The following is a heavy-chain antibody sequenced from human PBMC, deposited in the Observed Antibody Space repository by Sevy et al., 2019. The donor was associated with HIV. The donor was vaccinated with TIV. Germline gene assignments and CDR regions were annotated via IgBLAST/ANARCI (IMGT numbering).Heavy chain of an antibody. J-gene: IGHJ4*02. Sequence: GGSLRLSCAASGFTFSNFAMGWVRQAPGKGLDWISVISGSGDYKYYADSVKGLFTISRDNSKNPLSLQMNGLRAEDTAIFYCAKKMGGGSGMAFLVDSWGQGTLVTVSS. D-gene: IGHD5-18*01. CDR3: AKKMGGGSGMAFLVDS. CDR1: GFTFSNFA. V-gene: IGHV3-23*01. CDR2: ISGSGDYK.